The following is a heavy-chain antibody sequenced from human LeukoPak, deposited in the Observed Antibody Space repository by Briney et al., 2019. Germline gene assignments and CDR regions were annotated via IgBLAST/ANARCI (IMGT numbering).Heavy chain of an antibody. CDR1: GGSITSDDYY. D-gene: IGHD6-13*01. V-gene: IGHV4-30-4*01. CDR3: AGGGEQLVFHL. CDR2: IYYSGST. Sequence: PSQTLSLTCTVSGGSITSDDYYWSWIRQPPGKGLEWIGYIYYSGSTKYNPSLKSRVTISLDTSKNEFSLKLSSVTAADTAVYYWAGGGEQLVFHLLGQGTLVTVSS. J-gene: IGHJ5*02.